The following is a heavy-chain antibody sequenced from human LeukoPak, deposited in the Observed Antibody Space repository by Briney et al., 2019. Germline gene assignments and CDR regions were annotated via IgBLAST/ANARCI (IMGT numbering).Heavy chain of an antibody. V-gene: IGHV3-30-3*01. J-gene: IGHJ6*02. D-gene: IGHD3-3*01. Sequence: PGGSLRLSCAASGFTFSSYAMHWVRQAPGKGLEWVAVISYDGSNKYYADSVKGRFTISRDNAKNSLYLQMNSLRAEDTAVYYCAREFTIFGAGILDYYYGMDVWGQGTTVTVSS. CDR1: GFTFSSYA. CDR3: AREFTIFGAGILDYYYGMDV. CDR2: ISYDGSNK.